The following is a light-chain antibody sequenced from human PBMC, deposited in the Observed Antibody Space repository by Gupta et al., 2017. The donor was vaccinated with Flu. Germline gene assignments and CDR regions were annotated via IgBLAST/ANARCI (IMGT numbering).Light chain of an antibody. CDR2: LGS. V-gene: IGKV2-28*01. CDR3: MQELQTPPS. J-gene: IGKJ2*03. Sequence: DIVMTQSPLSLPVTPGEPASISCRSSQSRLHSNGYNYLDWYLQKPGQSPQLLIYLGSNRASGVPDRFSGSGSGTDFTLKISRVEAEDVGVYYCMQELQTPPSFGQGTKMEIK. CDR1: QSRLHSNGYNY.